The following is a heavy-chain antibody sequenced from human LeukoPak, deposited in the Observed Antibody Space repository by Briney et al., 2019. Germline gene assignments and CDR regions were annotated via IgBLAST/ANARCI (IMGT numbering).Heavy chain of an antibody. CDR2: ISYDGSNK. CDR1: GFTFSSYA. V-gene: IGHV3-30*01. Sequence: GGSLRLSCAASGFTFSSYAMHWVRQAPGKGLEWVAVISYDGSNKYYADSVKGRFTISRDNSKNTLYLQMNRLRAEDTAVYYCERTPYGDYPVDYWGQGTLVTVSS. CDR3: ERTPYGDYPVDY. D-gene: IGHD4-17*01. J-gene: IGHJ4*02.